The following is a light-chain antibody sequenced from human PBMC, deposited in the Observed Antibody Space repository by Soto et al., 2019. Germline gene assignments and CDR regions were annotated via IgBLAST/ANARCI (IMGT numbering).Light chain of an antibody. J-gene: IGLJ1*01. V-gene: IGLV2-23*02. CDR2: EVF. CDR3: CSYAGPGRYV. Sequence: QSALTQPASVSGSPGQSITISCTGTSTDIGTYNLVSWFQQHPGKAPKLVIFEVFKRPSGVSNRVSGSKSGNTATLTIAGLQAEDEADYYCCSYAGPGRYVFGGGTKLTVL. CDR1: STDIGTYNL.